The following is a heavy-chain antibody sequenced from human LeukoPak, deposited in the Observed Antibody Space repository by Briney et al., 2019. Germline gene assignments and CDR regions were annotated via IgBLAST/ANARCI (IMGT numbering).Heavy chain of an antibody. CDR3: ARGAYSSGWYYFDY. CDR1: GGSISSYY. CDR2: IYYSGST. V-gene: IGHV4-59*01. J-gene: IGHJ4*02. Sequence: RPSETLSLTCTVSGGSISSYYWSWIRQPPGKGLEWIGYIYYSGSTNYNPSLKSGVTISVDTSKNQFSLKLSSVTAADTAVYYCARGAYSSGWYYFDYWGQGTLVTVSS. D-gene: IGHD6-19*01.